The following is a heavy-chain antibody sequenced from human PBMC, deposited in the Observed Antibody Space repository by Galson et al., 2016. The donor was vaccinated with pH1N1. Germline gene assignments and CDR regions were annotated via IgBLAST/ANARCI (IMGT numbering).Heavy chain of an antibody. D-gene: IGHD3-16*02. CDR1: GDSIGTYN. CDR2: IHHSGKT. J-gene: IGHJ4*02. CDR3: ASYRSTSSEGYFDF. V-gene: IGHV4-59*01. Sequence: ETLSLTCTVSGDSIGTYNWSWLRQSPGKRPEWIGQIHHSGKTGYNPSREGRLTMSIETSKNQFYLRLTYVTAADAASYYCASYRSTSSEGYFDFWGQGTRVTVSS.